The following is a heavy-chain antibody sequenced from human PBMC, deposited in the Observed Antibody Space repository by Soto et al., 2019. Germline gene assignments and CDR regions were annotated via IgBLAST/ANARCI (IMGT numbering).Heavy chain of an antibody. CDR1: GGSISSGGYS. D-gene: IGHD2-2*01. V-gene: IGHV4-30-2*01. Sequence: SETLSLTCAVYGGSISSGGYSWSWIRQPPGKGLEWIGYIYHSGSTYYNPSLKSRVTISVDRSKNQFSLKLSSVTAADTAVYYCARVPDRWGQGTLVTVSS. CDR2: IYHSGST. J-gene: IGHJ5*02. CDR3: ARVPDR.